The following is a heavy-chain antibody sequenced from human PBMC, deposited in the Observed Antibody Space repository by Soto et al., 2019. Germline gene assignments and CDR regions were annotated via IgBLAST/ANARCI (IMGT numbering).Heavy chain of an antibody. CDR1: GFTFSSYS. V-gene: IGHV3-21*01. J-gene: IGHJ4*02. Sequence: GGSLRLSCAASGFTFSSYSMNWVRQAPGKGLEWISSISSSSSYIYYADSVKGRFTISRDNAKNSLYPQMNSLRAEDTAVYYCARDRSIAAVYDYWGQGTLVTVSS. CDR3: ARDRSIAAVYDY. D-gene: IGHD6-13*01. CDR2: ISSSSSYI.